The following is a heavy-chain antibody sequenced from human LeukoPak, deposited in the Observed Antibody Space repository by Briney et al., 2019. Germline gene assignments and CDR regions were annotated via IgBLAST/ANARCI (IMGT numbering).Heavy chain of an antibody. CDR3: ARDLDTYGSGSYWLE. J-gene: IGHJ4*02. CDR2: IWYDENYK. Sequence: PGRSLILSCAASGSTFSSYGMHWVRQAPGKGLEWVAVIWYDENYKYYADSVKGRFTISRDNSKNTLYLQMNSLRAEDTAVYYCARDLDTYGSGSYWLEWGQGTLVTVSS. D-gene: IGHD3-10*01. V-gene: IGHV3-33*01. CDR1: GSTFSSYG.